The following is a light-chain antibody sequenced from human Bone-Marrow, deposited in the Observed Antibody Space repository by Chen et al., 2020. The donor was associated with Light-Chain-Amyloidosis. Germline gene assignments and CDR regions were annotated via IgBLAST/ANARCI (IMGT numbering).Light chain of an antibody. V-gene: IGLV3-25*03. CDR2: RDT. J-gene: IGLJ2*01. Sequence: SYELTQPPSVSVSPGQTARITCSGDDLPTKYAYWYQQKPGQAPVLVIHRDTERPSGISERFSGSSSGTTATLPISGVQAEDEADYHCQSADSSGTYEVIFGGGTKLTAL. CDR1: DLPTKY. CDR3: QSADSSGTYEVI.